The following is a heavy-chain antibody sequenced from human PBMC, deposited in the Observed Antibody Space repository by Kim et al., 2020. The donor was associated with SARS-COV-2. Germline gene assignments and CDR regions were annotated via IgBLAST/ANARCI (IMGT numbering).Heavy chain of an antibody. D-gene: IGHD5-18*01. J-gene: IGHJ1*01. CDR3: ARAGGTATEYFQH. V-gene: IGHV4-34*01. CDR2: INHSGST. CDR1: GGSFSGYY. Sequence: SETLSLTCAVYGGSFSGYYWSWIRQPPGKGLEWIGEINHSGSTNYNPSLKSRVTISVDTSKNQFSLKLSSVTAADTAVYYCARAGGTATEYFQHWGQGTLVTVSS.